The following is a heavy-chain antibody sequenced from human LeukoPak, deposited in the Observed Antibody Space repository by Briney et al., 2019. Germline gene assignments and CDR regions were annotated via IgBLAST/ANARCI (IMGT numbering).Heavy chain of an antibody. CDR1: GGSFSGYY. Sequence: PSETLSLTCAAYGGSFSGYYWSWIRQPPGKGLEWIGEINHSGSTNYNPSLKSRVTISVDTSKTQFSLKLSSVTAADTAVYYCARERGIQLWSNYYYYYGMDVWGQGTTVTVSS. V-gene: IGHV4-34*01. CDR2: INHSGST. CDR3: ARERGIQLWSNYYYYYGMDV. J-gene: IGHJ6*02. D-gene: IGHD5-18*01.